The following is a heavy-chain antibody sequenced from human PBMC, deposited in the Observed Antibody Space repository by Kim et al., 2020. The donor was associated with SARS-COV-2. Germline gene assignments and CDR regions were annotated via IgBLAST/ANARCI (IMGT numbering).Heavy chain of an antibody. J-gene: IGHJ4*02. D-gene: IGHD6-6*01. CDR3: AKEKSGEYSRIFDY. V-gene: IGHV3-30*02. Sequence: YTDSVKGRFTISRDNSKKTVYLQMNSLRAEDTAVYYCAKEKSGEYSRIFDYWGQGTLVTVSS.